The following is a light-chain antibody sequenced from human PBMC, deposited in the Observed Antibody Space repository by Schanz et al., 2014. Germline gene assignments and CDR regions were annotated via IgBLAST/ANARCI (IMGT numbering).Light chain of an antibody. CDR3: QQYDNWWT. J-gene: IGKJ1*01. CDR2: DAS. Sequence: EIVMTQSPATLSVSPGERVTLSCTASQSVSSNLAWYQQKPGQAPRLLIYDASTRATGLPARFSGSGSGTEFTLTISSLQSEDFAVYYCQQYDNWWTFGPGTKVEVK. CDR1: QSVSSN. V-gene: IGKV3-15*01.